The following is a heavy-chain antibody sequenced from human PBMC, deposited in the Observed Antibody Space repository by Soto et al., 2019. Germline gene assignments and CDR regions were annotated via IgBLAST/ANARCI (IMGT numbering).Heavy chain of an antibody. CDR1: GFTFSSYW. CDR2: INSDGSST. V-gene: IGHV3-74*01. D-gene: IGHD2-15*01. Sequence: GGSLRLSCAASGFTFSSYWMHWVRQAPGKGLVWVSRINSDGSSTSYADSVKGRFTISRDNAKNTLYLQMNSLRAEDTAVYYCARGRYCSGGSCSGSWFDPWGQGTLVTVSS. J-gene: IGHJ5*02. CDR3: ARGRYCSGGSCSGSWFDP.